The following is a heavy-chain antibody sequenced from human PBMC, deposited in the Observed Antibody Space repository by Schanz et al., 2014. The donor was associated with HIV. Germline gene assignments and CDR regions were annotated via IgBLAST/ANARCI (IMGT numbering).Heavy chain of an antibody. CDR1: GGSISSGGHF. V-gene: IGHV4-31*11. Sequence: QVQLQESGPGLVKPSQTLSLTCVVSGGSISSGGHFWSWIRQHPGKGLEWIGYIYYSGSTNYNPSLKSRVTISVDRSKNQYPLTLTSVTAADTAVYYCARVTVVEALYYFDYWGQGTLVTVSS. D-gene: IGHD2-15*01. CDR2: IYYSGST. J-gene: IGHJ4*02. CDR3: ARVTVVEALYYFDY.